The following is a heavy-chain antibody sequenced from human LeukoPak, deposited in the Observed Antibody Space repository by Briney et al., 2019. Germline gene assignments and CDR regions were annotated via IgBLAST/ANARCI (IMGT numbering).Heavy chain of an antibody. D-gene: IGHD3-10*01. CDR1: GYTFTGYY. V-gene: IGHV1-46*01. CDR2: INPSGGST. Sequence: ASVKVSCKASGYTFTGYYMHWVRQAPGQGLEWMGWINPSGGSTSYAQKFQGRVTMTRDMSTSTVYMELSSLRSEDTAVYYCARVSHSGSYGFVYYFDYWGQGTLVTVSS. CDR3: ARVSHSGSYGFVYYFDY. J-gene: IGHJ4*02.